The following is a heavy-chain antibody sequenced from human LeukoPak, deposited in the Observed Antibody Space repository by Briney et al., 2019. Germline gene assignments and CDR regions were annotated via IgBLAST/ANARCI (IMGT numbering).Heavy chain of an antibody. CDR2: ISSSGSTI. CDR1: GGSFSGYY. Sequence: LSLTCAVYGGSFSGYYWSWIRQAPGKGLEWVSYISSSGSTIYYADSVKGRFTISRDNAKNSLYLQMNSLRAEDTAVYYCARDGRCSGGSCYGLNYYYGMDVWGQGTTVTVSS. D-gene: IGHD2-15*01. J-gene: IGHJ6*02. CDR3: ARDGRCSGGSCYGLNYYYGMDV. V-gene: IGHV3-11*01.